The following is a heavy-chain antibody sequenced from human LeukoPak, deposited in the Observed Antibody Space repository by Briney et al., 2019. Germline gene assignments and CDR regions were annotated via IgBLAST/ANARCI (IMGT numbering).Heavy chain of an antibody. V-gene: IGHV3-30*04. Sequence: GGSLRLSCAASGFTFSSYAMHWVRQAPGKGLEWVAVISYDGSNKYYADSVKGRFTISRDNSKNTLYLQMNSLRAEDTAVYYCARDNLSSGWSFDYWGQGTLVTVSS. D-gene: IGHD6-19*01. CDR2: ISYDGSNK. J-gene: IGHJ4*02. CDR1: GFTFSSYA. CDR3: ARDNLSSGWSFDY.